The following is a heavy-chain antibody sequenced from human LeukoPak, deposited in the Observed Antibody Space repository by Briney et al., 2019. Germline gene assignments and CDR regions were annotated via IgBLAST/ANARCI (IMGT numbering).Heavy chain of an antibody. V-gene: IGHV5-51*01. D-gene: IGHD1-7*01. CDR1: GYSFTSYW. Sequence: GESLKISCKGSGYSFTSYWIGCVRQMAGKGLEWMGVIYGADYTTIYSPPFHGQITISADKSISTAYLQWTSLKASDTAMYYCARRPAGTRTFDYWGQGALVTVSS. J-gene: IGHJ4*02. CDR3: ARRPAGTRTFDY. CDR2: IYGADYTT.